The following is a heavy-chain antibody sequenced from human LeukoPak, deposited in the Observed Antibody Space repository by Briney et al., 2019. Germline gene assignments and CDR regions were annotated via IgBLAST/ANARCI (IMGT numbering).Heavy chain of an antibody. D-gene: IGHD2-2*01. CDR1: GFTVSSNY. CDR3: ASSDRSAAMYDY. CDR2: IYSGGST. V-gene: IGHV3-53*01. J-gene: IGHJ4*02. Sequence: GGSLRLSCAASGFTVSSNYMSWLRQAQGMGLEGVSVIYSGGSTYYADSVKGRFTIARENSKNTLYVQMNSLRVEDTAVYYCASSDRSAAMYDYWGQGTLVTVSS.